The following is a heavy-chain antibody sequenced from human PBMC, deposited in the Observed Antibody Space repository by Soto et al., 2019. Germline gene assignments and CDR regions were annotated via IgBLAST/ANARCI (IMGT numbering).Heavy chain of an antibody. D-gene: IGHD2-15*01. J-gene: IGHJ4*02. CDR3: ARTTAVPITLRSGYFYDF. CDR1: GGSVNNQTYY. CDR2: AYYSGTT. Sequence: SETLSLTCSVSGGSVNNQTYYWSWIRPPPGMRLEWSGYAYYSGTTNYTPTLKSPVTISIDMSKNQFSLRLSSVTAAAAALYYWARTTAVPITLRSGYFYDFWGQGTLVTVSS. V-gene: IGHV4-61*01.